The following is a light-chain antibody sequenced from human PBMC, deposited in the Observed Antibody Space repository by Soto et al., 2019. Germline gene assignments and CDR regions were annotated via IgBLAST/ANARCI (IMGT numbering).Light chain of an antibody. CDR3: QQTDSAPS. Sequence: DIQMTQSPASVCESXGDRVTIACRASQNINIYLNWYQQRAGKAPRLLIYAASKLQSGVPSRFSGSTSGTDFTLTINSLQPEDFATYYCQQTDSAPSFGGGTKVDI. CDR1: QNINIY. CDR2: AAS. V-gene: IGKV1-39*01. J-gene: IGKJ4*01.